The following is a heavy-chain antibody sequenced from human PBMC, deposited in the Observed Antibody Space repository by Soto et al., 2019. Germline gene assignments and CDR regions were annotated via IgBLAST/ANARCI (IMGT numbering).Heavy chain of an antibody. CDR1: GFTFSSDW. D-gene: IGHD2-8*02. CDR2: INMDGSVT. V-gene: IGHV3-74*01. J-gene: IGHJ4*02. CDR3: ARGPRGVYGNDY. Sequence: EVQLVESGGGLVQPGGSLRLSCVASGFTFSSDWMHWVRQGAGKGLVWVSRINMDGSVTNYADSVKGRFTISRDNAKNTVHLQMNSLRVEDTAVYYCARGPRGVYGNDYWGQGALVTVSS.